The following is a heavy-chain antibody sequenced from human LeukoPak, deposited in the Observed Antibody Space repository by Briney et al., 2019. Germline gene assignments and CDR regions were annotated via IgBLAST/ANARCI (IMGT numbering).Heavy chain of an antibody. CDR2: ISGSGGST. V-gene: IGHV3-23*01. J-gene: IGHJ4*02. CDR3: ANASRGKYCSGGSCPGLFDY. CDR1: GFTFSSYA. Sequence: GGSLRLSCAASGFTFSSYARSWVRQAPGKGLEWVSAISGSGGSTYYADSVKGRLTISRDNSKNTLYLQMNSLRAEDTAVYYCANASRGKYCSGGSCPGLFDYWGQGTLVTVSS. D-gene: IGHD2-15*01.